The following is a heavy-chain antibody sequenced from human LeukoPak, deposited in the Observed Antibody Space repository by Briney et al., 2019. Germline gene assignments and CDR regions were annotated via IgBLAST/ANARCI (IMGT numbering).Heavy chain of an antibody. J-gene: IGHJ3*02. CDR1: GGSISSGSYY. CDR2: IYTSGST. Sequence: SETLSLTCTVSGGSISSGSYYWSWIRQPAGKGLEWIGRIYTSGSTNYNPSLKSRVTISVDTSKNQFSLKLSSVTAADTAVYYCARDSIAVAGLDAFDIWGQGTMVTVSS. V-gene: IGHV4-61*02. CDR3: ARDSIAVAGLDAFDI. D-gene: IGHD6-19*01.